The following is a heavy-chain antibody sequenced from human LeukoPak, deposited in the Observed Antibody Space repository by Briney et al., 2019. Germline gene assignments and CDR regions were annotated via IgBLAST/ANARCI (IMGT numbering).Heavy chain of an antibody. J-gene: IGHJ4*02. CDR1: GFIFSNYE. Sequence: GGSLRLSCAASGFIFSNYEMNWVRQAPGKGLEWLSYINTSGRTIYYADSVKGRFTISRDNAKNSLYLQMKSLRAEDTAVYYCARDQRYCSSSSCPWEPFDYWGQGTLVTVSS. CDR2: INTSGRTI. V-gene: IGHV3-48*03. CDR3: ARDQRYCSSSSCPWEPFDY. D-gene: IGHD2-2*01.